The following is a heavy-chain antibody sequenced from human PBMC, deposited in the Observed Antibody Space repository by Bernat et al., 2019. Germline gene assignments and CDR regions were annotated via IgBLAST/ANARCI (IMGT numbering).Heavy chain of an antibody. V-gene: IGHV4-31*01. Sequence: QVQLQESGPGLVKPSQTLSLTCTVSGGSISSGCYYWSWIRQHPGKGLEWIGYIYYSGSTYYNPSLKSLVTISVDTSKNQFSLKLSSVTAADTAVYYCARAGLWFRAGGWFDPWGQGTLVTVSS. CDR1: GGSISSGCYY. CDR2: IYYSGST. D-gene: IGHD3-10*01. CDR3: ARAGLWFRAGGWFDP. J-gene: IGHJ5*02.